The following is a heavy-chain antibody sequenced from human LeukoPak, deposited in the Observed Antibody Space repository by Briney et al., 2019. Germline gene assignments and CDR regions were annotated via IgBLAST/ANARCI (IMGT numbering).Heavy chain of an antibody. CDR1: EFTFSSYW. V-gene: IGHV3-7*01. CDR2: IKHDGSEK. CDR3: ARGRTPEYYYGMDV. D-gene: IGHD4-23*01. J-gene: IGHJ6*02. Sequence: PGGSLRLSCAASEFTFSSYWMSWVRRAPGKGLEWVANIKHDGSEKYYVDSVKGRFTISRDNAKNSLYLQMNSLRAEDTAVYYCARGRTPEYYYGMDVWGQGTTVTVSS.